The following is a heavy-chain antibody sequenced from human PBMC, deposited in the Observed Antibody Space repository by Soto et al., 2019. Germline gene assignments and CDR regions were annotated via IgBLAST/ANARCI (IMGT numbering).Heavy chain of an antibody. CDR3: ARGGRIVVTTPLLDY. J-gene: IGHJ4*02. Sequence: QVQLQQWGAGLLKPSETLSLTCAVYGGSFSGYYWSWIRQPPGKGLEWIGEINHRGSTNYSPSLKSRVTTSVDTSKNQFSLNVSSVTAADTAAYYCARGGRIVVTTPLLDYGGQGALVTVSS. CDR1: GGSFSGYY. CDR2: INHRGST. D-gene: IGHD1-26*01. V-gene: IGHV4-34*01.